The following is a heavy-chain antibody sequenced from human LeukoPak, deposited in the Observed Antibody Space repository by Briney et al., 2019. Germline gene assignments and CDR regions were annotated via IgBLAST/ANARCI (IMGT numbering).Heavy chain of an antibody. CDR1: GYSISSGYC. Sequence: SETLSLTCTVSGYSISSGYCGCCSRQPPGKGREWIGIIYHSGSTNYNPSLKSRDPTSVATTKNQFSLKLRSVTAAAAAVYYCASLVDYSNSNFDYWGQGTLVTVSS. CDR2: IYHSGST. CDR3: ASLVDYSNSNFDY. D-gene: IGHD4-11*01. J-gene: IGHJ4*02. V-gene: IGHV4-38-2*02.